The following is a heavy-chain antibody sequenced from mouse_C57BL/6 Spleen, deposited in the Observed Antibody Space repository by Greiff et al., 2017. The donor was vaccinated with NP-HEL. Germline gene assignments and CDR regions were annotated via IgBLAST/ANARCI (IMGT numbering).Heavy chain of an antibody. CDR1: GYTFTDYD. CDR3: TREDGYYDFDY. Sequence: VQLQQSGAELVRPGASVTLSCKASGYTFTDYDMHWVKQTPVHGLEWIGAIDPETGGTAYNQKFKGKAILTADKSSSTAYMELRSLTSEDSAVYYCTREDGYYDFDYWGQGTTLTVSS. J-gene: IGHJ2*01. D-gene: IGHD2-3*01. CDR2: IDPETGGT. V-gene: IGHV1-15*01.